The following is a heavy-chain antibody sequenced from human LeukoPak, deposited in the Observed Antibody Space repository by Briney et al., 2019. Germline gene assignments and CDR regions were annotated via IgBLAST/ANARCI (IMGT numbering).Heavy chain of an antibody. V-gene: IGHV1-2*02. CDR2: INPNSGGT. CDR1: GYTFTGYY. J-gene: IGHJ4*02. CDR3: GGGGVVPPAPSDY. D-gene: IGHD2-2*01. Sequence: ASVKVSCKASGYTFTGYYMHWVRQAPGQGLEWMGWINPNSGGTNYAQKFQGRVTMTRDTSISTAYMELSRLRSDDTAVYYWGGGGVVPPAPSDYWGKGPVVPVPS.